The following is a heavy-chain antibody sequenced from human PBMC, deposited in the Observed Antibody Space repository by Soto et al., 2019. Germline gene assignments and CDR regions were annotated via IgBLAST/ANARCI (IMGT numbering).Heavy chain of an antibody. Sequence: QVQLVQSGAEVKKPGSSVKVSCKASGGTFSSYTISWVRQAPGQGLEWMGRIIPILGIANYAQKFQGRVTITADKSTSTAYMELSRLRAEDTAVYYCARDQRYYYGSGSYWGMDVWGQGTTVTVSS. CDR1: GGTFSSYT. J-gene: IGHJ6*02. CDR2: IIPILGIA. V-gene: IGHV1-69*08. D-gene: IGHD3-10*01. CDR3: ARDQRYYYGSGSYWGMDV.